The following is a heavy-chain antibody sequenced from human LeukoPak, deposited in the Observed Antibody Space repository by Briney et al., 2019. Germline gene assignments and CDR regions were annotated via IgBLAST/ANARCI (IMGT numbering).Heavy chain of an antibody. CDR2: INPSSGGT. J-gene: IGHJ4*02. CDR1: GYTFTGYY. CDR3: ARAYDRASDTALDY. Sequence: ASVKVSCKASGYTFTGYYMHWVRQAPGQGLEWMGWINPSSGGTNYAQKFQGRVTMTRDTSISTAYMELSRLRSDDTAVYYCARAYDRASDTALDYWGQGTLVTVSS. D-gene: IGHD5-18*01. V-gene: IGHV1-2*02.